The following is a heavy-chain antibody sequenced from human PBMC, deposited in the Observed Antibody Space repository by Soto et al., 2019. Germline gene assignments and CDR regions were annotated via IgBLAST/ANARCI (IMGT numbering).Heavy chain of an antibody. V-gene: IGHV3-30*03. CDR3: AREDGSSSWYFIIDY. CDR2: ISYDGSNK. Sequence: QVQLVESGGGVVQPGRSLRLSCAASGFTFSSYGMHWVRQAPGKGLEWVAVISYDGSNKYYADSVKGRFTISRDNSKNTLYLQMNSLRAEDTAVYYCAREDGSSSWYFIIDYWGQGTLVTVSS. D-gene: IGHD6-13*01. CDR1: GFTFSSYG. J-gene: IGHJ4*02.